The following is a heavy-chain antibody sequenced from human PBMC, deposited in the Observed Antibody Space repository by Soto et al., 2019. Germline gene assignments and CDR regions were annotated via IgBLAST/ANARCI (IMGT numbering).Heavy chain of an antibody. D-gene: IGHD3-3*01. Sequence: QVQLVESGGGVVQPGRSLRLSCAASGFTFSRNGMHWVRQAPGKGLEWVAVISYDGSSAYYADSVKGRFTISRDNSKNTLYLQMNSLRAEDTAVYYCAKDQGITIFGVVEYYFDNWGQGTLVTVSS. CDR1: GFTFSRNG. CDR3: AKDQGITIFGVVEYYFDN. V-gene: IGHV3-30*18. CDR2: ISYDGSSA. J-gene: IGHJ4*02.